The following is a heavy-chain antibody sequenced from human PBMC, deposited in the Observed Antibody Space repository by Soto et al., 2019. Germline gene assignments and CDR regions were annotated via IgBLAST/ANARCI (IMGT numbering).Heavy chain of an antibody. CDR2: ISYDGSNK. Sequence: QVQLVESGGGVVQPGRSLRLSCAASGFTFSSYAMHWVRQAPGKGLEWVAVISYDGSNKYYADSVKGRFTISRDNSKNTLYLQMNSLRAEDTAVYYCARVRWLHGSGYYFDYWGQGTLVTVSS. V-gene: IGHV3-30-3*01. D-gene: IGHD5-12*01. CDR3: ARVRWLHGSGYYFDY. CDR1: GFTFSSYA. J-gene: IGHJ4*02.